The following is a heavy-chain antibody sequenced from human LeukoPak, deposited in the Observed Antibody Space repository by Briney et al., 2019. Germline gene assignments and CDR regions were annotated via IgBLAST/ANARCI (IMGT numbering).Heavy chain of an antibody. Sequence: GASVKVSCKASGYTFTGYYMHWVRQAPGQGLGWMGRINPNSGGTNYAQKFQGRVTMTRDTSISTAYMELSRLRSDDTAVYYCARDSPYYDSLGWAFDIWGQGTMVTVSS. CDR3: ARDSPYYDSLGWAFDI. V-gene: IGHV1-2*06. CDR2: INPNSGGT. CDR1: GYTFTGYY. D-gene: IGHD3-22*01. J-gene: IGHJ3*02.